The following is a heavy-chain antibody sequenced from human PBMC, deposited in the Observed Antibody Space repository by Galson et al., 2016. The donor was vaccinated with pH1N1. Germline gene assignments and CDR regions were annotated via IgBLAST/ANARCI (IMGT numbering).Heavy chain of an antibody. CDR3: VRGRPVVRRVNWPPFDH. J-gene: IGHJ4*02. V-gene: IGHV1-46*01. CDR1: GYSFTNYY. CDR2: INLTGGST. Sequence: SVKVSCKASGYSFTNYYIHWVRRAPGQGLEWMGIINLTGGSTIFAQTFHGRVSLTRDTSTSTVSMDLSSLTSEDTAVYYCVRGRPVVRRVNWPPFDHWGQGTLVTVSS.